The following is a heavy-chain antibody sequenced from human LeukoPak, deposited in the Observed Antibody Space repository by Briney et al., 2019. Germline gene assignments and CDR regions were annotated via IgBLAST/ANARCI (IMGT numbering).Heavy chain of an antibody. V-gene: IGHV1-2*02. D-gene: IGHD5-18*01. J-gene: IGHJ6*03. Sequence: ASVKVSCKASGYTFTSYGISWVRQAPGQGLEWMGWINPNSGGTNYAQKFQGRVTMTRDTSISTAYMELSRLRSDDTAVYYCAREGTSYEVHYYYYYYMDVWGKGTTVTVSS. CDR3: AREGTSYEVHYYYYYYMDV. CDR1: GYTFTSYG. CDR2: INPNSGGT.